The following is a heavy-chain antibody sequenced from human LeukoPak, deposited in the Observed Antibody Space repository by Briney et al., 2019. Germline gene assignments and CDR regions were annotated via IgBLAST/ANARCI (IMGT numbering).Heavy chain of an antibody. V-gene: IGHV4-34*01. Sequence: SETLSLTCAVYGGSFSGYYWSWIRQPPGKGLEWIGEINHSGSTNYNPSLKSRVTISVDTFKNQFSLKLSSVTAADTAVYYCARTGHCSGGSCYSSDYWGQGTLVTVSS. CDR2: INHSGST. J-gene: IGHJ4*02. CDR3: ARTGHCSGGSCYSSDY. D-gene: IGHD2-15*01. CDR1: GGSFSGYY.